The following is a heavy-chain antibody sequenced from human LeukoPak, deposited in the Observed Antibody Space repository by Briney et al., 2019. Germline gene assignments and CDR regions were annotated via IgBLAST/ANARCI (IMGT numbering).Heavy chain of an antibody. CDR3: VKLLTAYYIRELGDC. J-gene: IGHJ4*02. CDR1: GFSFRSYW. Sequence: GGSLRLSCAASGFSFRSYWMSWVRQAPGKGLEWVASIKQDGSERYYVDSVKGRFTISRDNAKNSLPLQMNSLRVEDTAVYYCVKLLTAYYIRELGDCWGQGSLVTVSS. D-gene: IGHD3-9*01. V-gene: IGHV3-7*01. CDR2: IKQDGSER.